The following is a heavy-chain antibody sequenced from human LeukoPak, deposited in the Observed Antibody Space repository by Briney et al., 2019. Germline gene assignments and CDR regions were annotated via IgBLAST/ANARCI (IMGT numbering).Heavy chain of an antibody. CDR1: GGTFSSYA. V-gene: IGHV1-69*01. Sequence: SVKVSCKASGGTFSSYAISWVRQAPGQGLEWMGGIIPIFGTANYAQKFQGRVTITADESTSTAYMELSSLRSEDTAVYYCARSPAEGGGWYFDYWGQGTLVTVSS. J-gene: IGHJ4*02. D-gene: IGHD1-14*01. CDR3: ARSPAEGGGWYFDY. CDR2: IIPIFGTA.